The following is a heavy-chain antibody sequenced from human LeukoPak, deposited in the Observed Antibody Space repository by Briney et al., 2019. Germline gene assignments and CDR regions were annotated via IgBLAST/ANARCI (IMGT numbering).Heavy chain of an antibody. CDR3: ARHVTISGPYDASDI. D-gene: IGHD5-24*01. CDR2: IYYSGGT. Sequence: PSETLSLTCTASGDSISSYYWSWIRQPPGKGLEWIGYIYYSGGTDYNPSLKSRVTTSVDTSKNQFSLKLRSVTAADTAVYYCARHVTISGPYDASDIWGQGTMVTVSP. J-gene: IGHJ3*02. CDR1: GDSISSYY. V-gene: IGHV4-59*08.